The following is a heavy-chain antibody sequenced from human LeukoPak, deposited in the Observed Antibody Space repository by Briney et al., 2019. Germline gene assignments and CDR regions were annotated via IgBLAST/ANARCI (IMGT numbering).Heavy chain of an antibody. CDR1: GGSTSSSSYY. V-gene: IGHV4-39*01. CDR3: ARHGSFYDDSSGYYYFDY. Sequence: PSETLSLTCTVSGGSTSSSSYYWGWIRQPPGKGLEWIGSIYYSGSTYYNPSLKSRVTISVDTSKNQFSLKLSSVTAADTAVYYCARHGSFYDDSSGYYYFDYWGQGTLVTVSS. D-gene: IGHD3-22*01. CDR2: IYYSGST. J-gene: IGHJ4*02.